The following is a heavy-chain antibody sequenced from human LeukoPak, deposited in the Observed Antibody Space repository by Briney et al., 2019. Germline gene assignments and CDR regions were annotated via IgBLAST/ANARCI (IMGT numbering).Heavy chain of an antibody. CDR2: TNPNSGGT. V-gene: IGHV1-2*02. CDR1: GYTFTGYY. Sequence: ASVKVSCKASGYTFTGYYMHWVRQAPGQGLEWMGWTNPNSGGTNYAQKFQGRVTMTRDTSISTAYMELSRLRSDDTAVYYCARDRYCSSTSCYAGNWFDPWGQGTLVTVSS. CDR3: ARDRYCSSTSCYAGNWFDP. D-gene: IGHD2-2*01. J-gene: IGHJ5*02.